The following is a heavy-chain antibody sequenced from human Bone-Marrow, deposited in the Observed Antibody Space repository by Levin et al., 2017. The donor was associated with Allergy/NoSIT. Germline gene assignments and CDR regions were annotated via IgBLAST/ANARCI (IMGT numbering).Heavy chain of an antibody. CDR3: AREYCGGDCYSRGDDAFDI. D-gene: IGHD2-21*01. J-gene: IGHJ3*02. CDR2: IIPIFGTA. V-gene: IGHV1-69*13. Sequence: SVKVSCKASGGTFSSYAISWVRQAPGQGLEWMGGIIPIFGTANYAQKFQGRVTITADESTSTAYMELSSLRSEDTAVYYCAREYCGGDCYSRGDDAFDIWGQGTMVTVSS. CDR1: GGTFSSYA.